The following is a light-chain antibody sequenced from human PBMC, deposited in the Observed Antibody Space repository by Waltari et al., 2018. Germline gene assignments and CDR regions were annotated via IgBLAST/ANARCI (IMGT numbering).Light chain of an antibody. Sequence: DIVMTQSPDSLAVSLGERPTINCKSSQSVLYSSNNKNYLAWYQQKPGQPPKLFINWASTRESGVPDRCSGGGSETDFTLTISSLQAKDVAVYYCQQYYNTPRTFGQGTKVEIK. CDR2: WAS. CDR1: QSVLYSSNNKNY. J-gene: IGKJ1*01. V-gene: IGKV4-1*01. CDR3: QQYYNTPRT.